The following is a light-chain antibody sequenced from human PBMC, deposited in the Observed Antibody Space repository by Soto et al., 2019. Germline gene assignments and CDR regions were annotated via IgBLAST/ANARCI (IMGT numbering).Light chain of an antibody. Sequence: QSVLTQPASVSGSPGQSITISCTGSSSDVGGHNHVSWYQQHPGKAPKLIIYEVGNRPSEVSNRFSGSKSGNTASLTISGFQAEDEADYYCNSYTSSSTHVFGTGTKLTVL. CDR1: SSDVGGHNH. CDR2: EVG. V-gene: IGLV2-14*01. J-gene: IGLJ1*01. CDR3: NSYTSSSTHV.